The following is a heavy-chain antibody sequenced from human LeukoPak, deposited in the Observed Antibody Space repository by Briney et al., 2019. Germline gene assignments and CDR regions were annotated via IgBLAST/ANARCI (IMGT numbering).Heavy chain of an antibody. CDR3: ARDLPSPGISVAEDY. V-gene: IGHV1-2*06. D-gene: IGHD6-19*01. Sequence: ASVKVSCKASGYTFTGYYMFWVRQAPGQGLEWMGRINPDSGGTNYAQKFQGRVTMTRDTSITTSYMELSSLRSDDAAVYYCARDLPSPGISVAEDYWGQGTLVTVSS. CDR2: INPDSGGT. J-gene: IGHJ4*02. CDR1: GYTFTGYY.